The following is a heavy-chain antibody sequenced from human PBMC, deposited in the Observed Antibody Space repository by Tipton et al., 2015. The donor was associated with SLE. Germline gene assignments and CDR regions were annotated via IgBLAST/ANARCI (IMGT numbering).Heavy chain of an antibody. CDR2: IYYSKST. Sequence: TLSLTCTVSGGSISSSSYYWGWIRQPPGKGLEWIGSIYYSKSTFYNPSLKSRVTISVDTSTNRLSLQLSSVTATDTALYYCARLISAYDCNFDYWGQGTLVTVSS. CDR1: GGSISSSSYY. D-gene: IGHD5-12*01. V-gene: IGHV4-39*07. CDR3: ARLISAYDCNFDY. J-gene: IGHJ4*02.